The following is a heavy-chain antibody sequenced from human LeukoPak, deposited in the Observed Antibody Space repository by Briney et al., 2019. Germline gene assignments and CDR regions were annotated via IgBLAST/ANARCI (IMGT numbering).Heavy chain of an antibody. D-gene: IGHD6-19*01. V-gene: IGHV1-69*13. Sequence: GASVKVSCKASGYTFTSYDINWVRQAPGQGLEWMGGIIPIFGTANYAQKFQGRVTITADESTSTAYMELSSLRSEDTAVYYCAGSSSGWPPGVDYWGQGTLVTVSS. CDR1: GYTFTSYD. J-gene: IGHJ4*02. CDR3: AGSSSGWPPGVDY. CDR2: IIPIFGTA.